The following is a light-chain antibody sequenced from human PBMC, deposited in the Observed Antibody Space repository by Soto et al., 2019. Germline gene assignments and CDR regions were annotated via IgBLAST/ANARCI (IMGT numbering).Light chain of an antibody. CDR3: SSYSTSSALV. CDR1: SADIGAFNY. CDR2: DVS. Sequence: QSALTQPASVSGSPGHSITISCAGTSADIGAFNYVSWYQHHPGKAPKLLIYDVSDRPSGVSTRFSASKSANTASLTISGLQADDEADYYCSSYSTSSALVFGGGTKLTVL. J-gene: IGLJ2*01. V-gene: IGLV2-14*03.